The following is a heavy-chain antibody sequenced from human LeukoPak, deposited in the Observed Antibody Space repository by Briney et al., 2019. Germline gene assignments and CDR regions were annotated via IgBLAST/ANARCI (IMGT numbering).Heavy chain of an antibody. CDR1: GFTFSSYG. CDR2: IRYDGSNK. CDR3: AKDYVEMATIRAPDY. Sequence: PGGSLRLSCAASGFTFSSYGMHWVRQAPGKRLEWVAFIRYDGSNKYYADSVKGRFTISRDNSKNTLYLQMNSLRAEDTAVYYCAKDYVEMATIRAPDYWGQGTLVTVSS. D-gene: IGHD5-24*01. V-gene: IGHV3-30*02. J-gene: IGHJ4*02.